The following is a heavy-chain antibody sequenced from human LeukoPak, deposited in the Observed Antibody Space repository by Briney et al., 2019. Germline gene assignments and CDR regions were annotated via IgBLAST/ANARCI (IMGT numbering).Heavy chain of an antibody. D-gene: IGHD6-19*01. CDR1: GGTFSSYA. CDR3: ARAIKQWVVGALGY. CDR2: IIPILGIA. Sequence: GASVKVSCKASGGTFSSYAISWVRQAPGQGLEWMGRIIPILGIANYAQKFQGRVTITADKSTSTAYMELSSLRSEDTAVYYCARAIKQWVVGALGYWGQGTLVTVSS. J-gene: IGHJ4*02. V-gene: IGHV1-69*04.